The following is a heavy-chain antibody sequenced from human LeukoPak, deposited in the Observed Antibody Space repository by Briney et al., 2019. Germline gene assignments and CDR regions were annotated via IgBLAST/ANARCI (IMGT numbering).Heavy chain of an antibody. V-gene: IGHV3-64*01. CDR2: ISDSGGST. D-gene: IGHD2-21*01. CDR1: GFXFSNYA. Sequence: GGSLRLSCVASGFXFSNYAIQWVREAPGKGLEYVSAISDSGGSTYYANSVTGRFTISRDNSKNTLYLQMGSLRADDMALYYCARVSNNYCVDYWGQGTLVTVSS. CDR3: ARVSNNYCVDY. J-gene: IGHJ4*02.